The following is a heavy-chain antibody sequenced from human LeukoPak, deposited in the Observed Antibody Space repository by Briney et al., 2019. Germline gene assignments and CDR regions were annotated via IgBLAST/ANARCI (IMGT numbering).Heavy chain of an antibody. J-gene: IGHJ6*03. Sequence: PSETLSLTCTVSGGSISSSSYYWGWIRQPPGKGLEWIGSMYSSGSTNYNPSLKSRVTMSVDTSKNQFSLKLSSVTAADTAVYYCARDQALYGSGSYYYYYYMDVWGKGTTVTISS. CDR1: GGSISSSSYY. D-gene: IGHD3-10*01. V-gene: IGHV4-39*07. CDR3: ARDQALYGSGSYYYYYYMDV. CDR2: MYSSGST.